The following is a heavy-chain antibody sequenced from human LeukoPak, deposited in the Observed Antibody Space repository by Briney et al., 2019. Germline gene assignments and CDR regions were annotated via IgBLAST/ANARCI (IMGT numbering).Heavy chain of an antibody. CDR1: GFTFSSYS. CDR2: ISSSSSYT. CDR3: ARDWYHAIDY. Sequence: GGSLRLSCAASGFTFSSYSMNWVRQAPGKGLEWVSSISSSSSYTYYADSVKGRFTISRDNAKNTLYLEMNSLRAEDTAVYYCARDWYHAIDYWGQGTLVTVSS. J-gene: IGHJ4*02. D-gene: IGHD2-2*01. V-gene: IGHV3-21*01.